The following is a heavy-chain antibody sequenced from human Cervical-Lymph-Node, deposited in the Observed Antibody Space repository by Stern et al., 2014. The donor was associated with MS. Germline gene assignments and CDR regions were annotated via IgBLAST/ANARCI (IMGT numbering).Heavy chain of an antibody. V-gene: IGHV1-69*01. CDR3: ARGPYNRDFFEY. D-gene: IGHD1-1*01. CDR2: IIPVFGTA. CDR1: GGTFSRYG. Sequence: QLVQSGAEVRKPGSSVKVSCKASGGTFSRYGISWVRQAPGQGLEWMGGIIPVFGTADYAEQCQGRVTITADGSTSTAYMELSSLTSADTAVYYCARGPYNRDFFEYWGQGTLVTVSS. J-gene: IGHJ4*02.